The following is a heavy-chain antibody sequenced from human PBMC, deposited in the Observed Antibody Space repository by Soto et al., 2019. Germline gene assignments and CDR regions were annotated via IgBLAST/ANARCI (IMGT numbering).Heavy chain of an antibody. CDR1: GGTFSRYS. Sequence: QVQLVQSGAEVKKPGSSVKVSCKASGGTFSRYSITWVRQAPGHGHEWIGRIIPIFGIASYAQKFQGRVTITADESTSTAYMELSSVRSDDTAVYYCAREDRDRETGLVPAAIDGMDVWGQGTTVTVSS. CDR2: IIPIFGIA. CDR3: AREDRDRETGLVPAAIDGMDV. J-gene: IGHJ6*02. V-gene: IGHV1-69*08. D-gene: IGHD2-2*01.